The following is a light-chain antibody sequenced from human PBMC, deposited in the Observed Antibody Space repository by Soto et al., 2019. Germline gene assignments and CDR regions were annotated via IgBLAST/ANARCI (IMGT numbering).Light chain of an antibody. CDR1: SSDFGAYDY. V-gene: IGLV2-14*01. Sequence: QSVLTQPASVSGSPGQSITISCTGTSSDFGAYDYVSWYQQHPGKAPKLIIYEVSNRPSGVSNRFSGSKSGNTASLTISRLQAEDEADYYCSSYTTSSTVVFGGGTQLTVL. CDR3: SSYTTSSTVV. CDR2: EVS. J-gene: IGLJ2*01.